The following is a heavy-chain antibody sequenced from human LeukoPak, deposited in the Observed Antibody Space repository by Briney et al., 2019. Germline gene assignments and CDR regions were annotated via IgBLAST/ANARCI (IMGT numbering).Heavy chain of an antibody. V-gene: IGHV4-4*07. CDR3: TRDSGTTGEVKFDP. CDR2: IYGTGTI. J-gene: IGHJ5*02. Sequence: SETLSLTCTVSGGSISSYYWSWIRQPAGKGLEWIGRIYGTGTITYNPSLQSRVTMSVDTSKNEFSLKMSSVTAADTAVYCCTRDSGTTGEVKFDPWGQGTLVAVSS. D-gene: IGHD3-10*01. CDR1: GGSISSYY.